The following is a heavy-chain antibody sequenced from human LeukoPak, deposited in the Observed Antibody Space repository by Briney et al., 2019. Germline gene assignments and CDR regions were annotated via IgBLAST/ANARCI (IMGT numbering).Heavy chain of an antibody. D-gene: IGHD5-18*01. J-gene: IGHJ4*02. Sequence: PGGSLRLSCAASGFSFSTYGTHWARQAPGEGLEWVAFLRYDGNNEYYADSVKGRFTISRDNSMNTLYLQMNSLRTEDTAVYYCAKGGYTWGGDSLLDYWGQGTLVTVSS. CDR3: AKGGYTWGGDSLLDY. CDR2: LRYDGNNE. V-gene: IGHV3-30*02. CDR1: GFSFSTYG.